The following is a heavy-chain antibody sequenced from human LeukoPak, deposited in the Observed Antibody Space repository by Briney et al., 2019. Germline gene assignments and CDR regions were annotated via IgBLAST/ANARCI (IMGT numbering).Heavy chain of an antibody. CDR3: ARDPNKYNWNDGYDY. V-gene: IGHV3-7*01. Sequence: GGSLRLSCAASGFTFSSYWMSWVRQAPGKGLEWVANIKQDGSEKYYVDSVKGRFTISRDNAKNSLYLQMNSLRAEDTAVYYRARDPNKYNWNDGYDYWGQGTLVTVSS. CDR2: IKQDGSEK. J-gene: IGHJ4*02. D-gene: IGHD1-20*01. CDR1: GFTFSSYW.